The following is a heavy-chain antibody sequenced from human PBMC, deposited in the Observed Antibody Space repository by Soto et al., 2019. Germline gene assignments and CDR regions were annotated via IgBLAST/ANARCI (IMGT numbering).Heavy chain of an antibody. V-gene: IGHV3-23*01. Sequence: GGSLRLSCAASGFTFSSYAMSWVRQAPGKGLEWVSAISGSGGSTYYADSVKGRFTISRDNSKNTLYLQMNSLRAEDTAVYYCAKDLAGGWYFFRGLDYWGQGTLVTVSS. J-gene: IGHJ4*02. D-gene: IGHD6-19*01. CDR1: GFTFSSYA. CDR3: AKDLAGGWYFFRGLDY. CDR2: ISGSGGST.